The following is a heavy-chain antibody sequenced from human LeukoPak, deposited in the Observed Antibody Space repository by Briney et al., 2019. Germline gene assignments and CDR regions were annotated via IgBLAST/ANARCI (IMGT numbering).Heavy chain of an antibody. CDR1: GFTVSSTY. V-gene: IGHV3-66*01. CDR3: ARRLLTGYYEF. J-gene: IGHJ4*02. CDR2: FYSADTT. D-gene: IGHD3-9*01. Sequence: QTGGSLRLSCAASGFTVSSTYMSWVRQAPGKGLEWVSVFYSADTTYYANSVKGRLTISRDNSKNMLYLQMNSLRAEDTAVYYCARRLLTGYYEFWGQGTLVTVSS.